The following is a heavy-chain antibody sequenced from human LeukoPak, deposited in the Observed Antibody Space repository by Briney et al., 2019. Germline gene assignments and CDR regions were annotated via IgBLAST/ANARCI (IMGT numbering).Heavy chain of an antibody. CDR3: AKGSYGTVAEYFQH. CDR1: GFTFRSYA. CDR2: ISGSGGST. J-gene: IGHJ1*01. V-gene: IGHV3-23*01. Sequence: PGGSLRLSCAASGFTFRSYAMSWVRQAPGKGLAGVSVISGSGGSTGYADSVKGRFTISRDNSKNTLYLQMNSLRAEDTAIYYCAKGSYGTVAEYFQHWGQGTLVTVSS. D-gene: IGHD3-10*01.